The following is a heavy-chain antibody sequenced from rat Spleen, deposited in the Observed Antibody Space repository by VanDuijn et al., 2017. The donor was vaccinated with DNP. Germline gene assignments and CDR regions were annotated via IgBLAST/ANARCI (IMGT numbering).Heavy chain of an antibody. J-gene: IGHJ2*01. CDR3: ATPSY. D-gene: IGHD3-5*01. Sequence: EVQVLESGGGLVQPGNSLKLSCATSGFTFSTAWMYWYRQFPDKRLEWVARMKPKSSNYVTDYTESVKGRFTISRDDSKSSIYLQMNNLKEEDTAIYFCATPSYWGQGVMVTVSS. CDR1: GFTFSTAW. V-gene: IGHV6-6*01. CDR2: MKPKSSNYVT.